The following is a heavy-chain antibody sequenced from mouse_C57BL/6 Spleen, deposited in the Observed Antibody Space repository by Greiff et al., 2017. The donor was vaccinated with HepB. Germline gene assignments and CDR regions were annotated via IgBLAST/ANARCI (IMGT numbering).Heavy chain of an antibody. CDR1: GYTFTSYW. Sequence: QVQLQQPGAELVMPGASVKLSCTASGYTFTSYWMHWVKQRPGQGLEWIGEIDPSDSYTNYNQKFKGKSTLTVDKSSSTAYMQLSSLTSEDSAVYYCARAGDYDDKGYYYAMDYWGQGTSVTVSS. CDR2: IDPSDSYT. D-gene: IGHD2-4*01. J-gene: IGHJ4*01. V-gene: IGHV1-69*01. CDR3: ARAGDYDDKGYYYAMDY.